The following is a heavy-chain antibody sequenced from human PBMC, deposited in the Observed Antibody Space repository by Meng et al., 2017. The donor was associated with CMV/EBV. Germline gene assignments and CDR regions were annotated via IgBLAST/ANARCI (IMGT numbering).Heavy chain of an antibody. Sequence: YTFTGYCIHWARQAPGQGLEWMGWINPASGDTILAQKFQGRVTMTRDTSLTTAYMELNRLRSDDTAVYYCATSSVEVMIYAGLDYWGQGTLVTVSS. CDR3: ATSSVEVMIYAGLDY. D-gene: IGHD2/OR15-2a*01. J-gene: IGHJ4*02. CDR1: YTFTGYC. V-gene: IGHV1-2*02. CDR2: INPASGDT.